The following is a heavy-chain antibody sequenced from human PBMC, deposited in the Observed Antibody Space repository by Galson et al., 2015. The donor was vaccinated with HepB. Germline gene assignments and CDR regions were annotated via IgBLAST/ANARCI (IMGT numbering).Heavy chain of an antibody. CDR2: ISDSGAIS. CDR3: AKAAGWFDP. CDR1: GFNFSDFF. V-gene: IGHV3-11*01. J-gene: IGHJ5*02. Sequence: SLRVSCAVSGFNFSDFFMTWIRQAPGEGLEWISYISDSGAISYYADSVKGRFTVSRDNAKKSLFLQMSRLRAEDTAVYYCAKAAGWFDPLGQGTLVTVSS.